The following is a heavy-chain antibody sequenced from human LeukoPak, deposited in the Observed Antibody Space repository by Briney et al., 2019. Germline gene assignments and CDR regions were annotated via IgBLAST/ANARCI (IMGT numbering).Heavy chain of an antibody. CDR2: ISGSGGST. V-gene: IGHV3-23*01. CDR1: GFTFGSYA. J-gene: IGHJ4*02. Sequence: GGSLRPSCAASGFTFGSYAMNWVRQIPGKGLEWVSGISGSGGSTNYADSVRGRFTISRDNSKNTVSLQMNSLTAEDTAVYFCAKGSIVVMTTMYFDHWGLGALVTVSS. D-gene: IGHD2-21*02. CDR3: AKGSIVVMTTMYFDH.